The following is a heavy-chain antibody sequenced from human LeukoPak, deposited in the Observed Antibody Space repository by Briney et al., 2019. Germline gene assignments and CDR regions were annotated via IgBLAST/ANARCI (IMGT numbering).Heavy chain of an antibody. CDR2: ISWNSGSI. CDR3: AKDLYPDIVVVVAATSTGGHYSSGMDV. CDR1: GFTFDDYA. Sequence: GRSLRLSCAASGFTFDDYAMHWVRQAPGKGLEWVSGISWNSGSIGYADSVKGRFTISRDNAKNSLYLQMNSLRAEDTALYYCAKDLYPDIVVVVAATSTGGHYSSGMDVWGQGTTVTVSS. J-gene: IGHJ6*02. D-gene: IGHD2-15*01. V-gene: IGHV3-9*01.